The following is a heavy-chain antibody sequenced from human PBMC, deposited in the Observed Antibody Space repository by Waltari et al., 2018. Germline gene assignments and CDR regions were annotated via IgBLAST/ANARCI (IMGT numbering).Heavy chain of an antibody. D-gene: IGHD3-16*01. Sequence: QVQLQESGPGLVKPSETLSLTCNVSGDSITSGSYFWSWIRQPAVEGLEFIGRIYKYGNTISNPSLTGRVTITMDMSRNQVSLRLKSVTAADAAVYYCTRDPAGGIDVWGQGTLVTVSS. CDR3: TRDPAGGIDV. J-gene: IGHJ4*02. V-gene: IGHV4-61*02. CDR1: GDSITSGSYF. CDR2: IYKYGNT.